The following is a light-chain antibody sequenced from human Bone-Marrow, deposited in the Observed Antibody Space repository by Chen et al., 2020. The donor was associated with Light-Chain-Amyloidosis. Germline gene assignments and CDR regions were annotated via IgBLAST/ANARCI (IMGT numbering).Light chain of an antibody. CDR3: QSADSSGTYEVI. CDR2: RDT. J-gene: IGLJ2*01. CDR1: DLPTKY. V-gene: IGLV3-25*03. Sequence: SYEMTQPPSVSVSPGQTARITCSGDDLPTKYAYWYQQKPGQAPVLVIHRDTGRPSGISERFSGASSGTTATLTISGVQAEDEADYHCQSADSSGTYEVIFGGGTTLTVL.